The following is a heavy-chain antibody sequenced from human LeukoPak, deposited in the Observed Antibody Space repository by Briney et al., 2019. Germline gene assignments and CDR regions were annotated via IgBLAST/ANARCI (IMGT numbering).Heavy chain of an antibody. V-gene: IGHV3-23*01. Sequence: GGPLRLSCAASGFTFDNYRMGWVRQAPGRGLEWVSTVNADGGNTYYADSVKGRFTISRDNSKSTLILQMNSLRVEDTALYYCTKRVKYGGTWDHFADWGQGTLVTVSS. J-gene: IGHJ4*02. D-gene: IGHD1-26*01. CDR2: VNADGGNT. CDR3: TKRVKYGGTWDHFAD. CDR1: GFTFDNYR.